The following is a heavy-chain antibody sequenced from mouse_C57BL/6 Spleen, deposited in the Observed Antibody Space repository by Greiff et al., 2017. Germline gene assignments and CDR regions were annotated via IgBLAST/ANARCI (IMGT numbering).Heavy chain of an antibody. J-gene: IGHJ2*01. CDR2: LYPGDGDT. CDR1: GYAFSSSW. CDR3: ARSHSSDYAMDD. D-gene: IGHD3-2*02. V-gene: IGHV1-82*01. Sequence: QVQLKESGPELVKPGASVKISCKASGYAFSSSWMNWVKQRPGKGLEWIGRLYPGDGDTNYNGKFKGKATLPADKSSSTDYMQLSNLTSEDSAVYFCARSHSSDYAMDDWGQGTTLTVSS.